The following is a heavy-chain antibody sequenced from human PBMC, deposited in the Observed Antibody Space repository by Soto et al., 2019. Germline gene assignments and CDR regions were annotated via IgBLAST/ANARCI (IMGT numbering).Heavy chain of an antibody. CDR2: INQDESEK. Sequence: GGSLRLSCAASGFTFSSYWMSWVRQAPGKGLEWVANINQDESEKYYVDSVKGRFTISRDNAKTSLYLQMNSLRAEDRAVYYCARGHYGMDVWGQGTTVTVSS. CDR1: GFTFSSYW. J-gene: IGHJ6*02. V-gene: IGHV3-7*01. CDR3: ARGHYGMDV.